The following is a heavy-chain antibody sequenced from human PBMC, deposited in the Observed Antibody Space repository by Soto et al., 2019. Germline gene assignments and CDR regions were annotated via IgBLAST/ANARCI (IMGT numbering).Heavy chain of an antibody. CDR1: GFTFSSYS. CDR3: ARALSYCSGGSCFKLDY. CDR2: ISSSSSYI. J-gene: IGHJ4*02. V-gene: IGHV3-21*01. Sequence: GGSLRLSCAASGFTFSSYSMNWVRQAPGKGLEWVSSISSSSSYIYYADSVKGRFTISRDNAKNSLYLQMNSLRAEDTAVYYCARALSYCSGGSCFKLDYWGQGTLVNVSS. D-gene: IGHD2-15*01.